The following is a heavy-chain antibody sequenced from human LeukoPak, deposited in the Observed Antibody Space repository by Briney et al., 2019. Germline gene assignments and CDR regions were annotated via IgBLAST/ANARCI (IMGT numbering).Heavy chain of an antibody. V-gene: IGHV1-18*01. CDR1: GYTFTSYG. D-gene: IGHD3-22*01. CDR3: ARDVGYYDSSGSNY. CDR2: ISTYNGNT. J-gene: IGHJ4*02. Sequence: ASVKVSCKASGYTFTSYGISWVRQAPGQGPEWMGWISTYNGNTNYAQKLQGRVTMTTDTSTSTAYMELRSLRSDDTALYYCARDVGYYDSSGSNYWGQGTLVTVSS.